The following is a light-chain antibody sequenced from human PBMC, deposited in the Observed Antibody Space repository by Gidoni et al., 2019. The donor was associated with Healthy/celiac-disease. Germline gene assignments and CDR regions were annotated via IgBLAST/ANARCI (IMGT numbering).Light chain of an antibody. CDR2: AAS. Sequence: DIQMTQYPSSLSASVGDRVTITCRASQSISSYLNWYQQKPVKAPKLLIYAASSLQSGVPSRFRGSGAGTDFTLTISSLQPEDFATYYCQQSYSTWLTFGGGTKVEIK. J-gene: IGKJ4*02. CDR1: QSISSY. V-gene: IGKV1-39*01. CDR3: QQSYSTWLT.